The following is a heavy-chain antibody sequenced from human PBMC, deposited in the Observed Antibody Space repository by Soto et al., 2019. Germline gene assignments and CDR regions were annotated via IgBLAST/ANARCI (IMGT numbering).Heavy chain of an antibody. CDR3: AKMVRVPPFTGWFDP. CDR2: IYYSGST. Sequence: PSVTLSLTCTVSGGCISSYYWSWIRQPPGKGLEWIGYIYYSGSTNYNPSLKSRVTISVDTSKNQFSLKLSSVTAADTAVYYCAKMVRVPPFTGWFDPWGQGTLVTVSS. J-gene: IGHJ5*02. D-gene: IGHD3-10*01. V-gene: IGHV4-59*08. CDR1: GGCISSYY.